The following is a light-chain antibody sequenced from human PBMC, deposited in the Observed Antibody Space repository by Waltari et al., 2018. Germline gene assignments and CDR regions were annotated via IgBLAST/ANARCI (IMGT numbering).Light chain of an antibody. Sequence: NFLLTQPHSVSESPGKTVTISCTRSRGRIASTHVQWYQQRRCSPPMILIDEDNLRPSGVPDRFSGSIDTSSNSASLTISGLKTEDEADYYCQSYDGNNHWLFGGGTRLTVL. J-gene: IGLJ3*02. CDR3: QSYDGNNHWL. CDR2: EDN. V-gene: IGLV6-57*01. CDR1: RGRIASTH.